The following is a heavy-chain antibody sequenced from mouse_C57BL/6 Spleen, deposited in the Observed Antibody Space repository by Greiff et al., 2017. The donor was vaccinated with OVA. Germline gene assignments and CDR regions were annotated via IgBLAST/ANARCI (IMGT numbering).Heavy chain of an antibody. V-gene: IGHV7-3*01. J-gene: IGHJ2*01. CDR2: IRNKANGYTT. Sequence: EVMLVESGGGLVQPGGSLSLSCAASGFTFTDYYMSWVRQPPGKALEWLGFIRNKANGYTTEYSASVKGRFTISRDNSQSILYLQMKALRAEDSATYYCARYTDYVRYFGYWGQGTTLTVSS. D-gene: IGHD1-1*01. CDR3: ARYTDYVRYFGY. CDR1: GFTFTDYY.